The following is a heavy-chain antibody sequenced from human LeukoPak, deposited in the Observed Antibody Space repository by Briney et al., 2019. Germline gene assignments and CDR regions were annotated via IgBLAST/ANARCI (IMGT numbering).Heavy chain of an antibody. V-gene: IGHV3-7*01. CDR3: ASENMYYDILTGPNDY. J-gene: IGHJ4*02. D-gene: IGHD3-9*01. CDR2: IKQDGSEK. CDR1: GFTFSSYW. Sequence: GGSLRLSCAASGFTFSSYWMSWVRKAPGQGQGLVANIKQDGSEKYYVDSVKGRFTISRDNAKNSLYLQMNSLRAEETAVYYCASENMYYDILTGPNDYWGQGTLVTVSS.